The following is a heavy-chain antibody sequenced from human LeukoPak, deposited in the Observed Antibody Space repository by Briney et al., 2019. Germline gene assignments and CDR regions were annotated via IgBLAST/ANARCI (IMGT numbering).Heavy chain of an antibody. J-gene: IGHJ4*02. D-gene: IGHD3-22*01. V-gene: IGHV3-30-3*01. CDR2: ISYDGSNK. CDR1: GFTFSSYA. CDR3: ARSGGAITMIEDY. Sequence: PGGSLRLSCAASGFTFSSYAMHWVRQAPGKGLEWVAVISYDGSNKYYADSVKGRFTISRDNSKNTLYLQMNSLRAEDTAVYYCARSGGAITMIEDYWGQGTLVTVSS.